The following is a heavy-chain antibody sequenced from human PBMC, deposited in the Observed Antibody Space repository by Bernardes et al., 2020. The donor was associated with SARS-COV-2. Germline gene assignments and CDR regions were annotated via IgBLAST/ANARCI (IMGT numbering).Heavy chain of an antibody. D-gene: IGHD2-15*01. CDR2: ISTYNAST. CDR3: ARELEDTTYYGMDV. CDR1: GYTFTKYG. V-gene: IGHV1-18*01. Sequence: VKVSCKASGYTFTKYGITWVRQAPGQGLEWMGWISTYNASTYYTQKLQGRVTMTADTSTRTAYMELRSLRSDDTAVYYCARELEDTTYYGMDVWGQGTTVIVSS. J-gene: IGHJ6*02.